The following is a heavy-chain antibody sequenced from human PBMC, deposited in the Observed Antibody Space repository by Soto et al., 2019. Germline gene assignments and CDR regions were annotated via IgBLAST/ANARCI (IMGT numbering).Heavy chain of an antibody. J-gene: IGHJ4*02. CDR3: VRASMPKAHFDD. V-gene: IGHV4-4*07. CDR2: MHTSGST. Sequence: SETLSLTCTVSGGSIRGYYWSWIRQPAGRGLEWIGRMHTSGSTNYNPSLKSRVTISVDMSKNQISLKLTSVTAADAALYYCVRASMPKAHFDDWGQGTLVTVSS. D-gene: IGHD2-2*01. CDR1: GGSIRGYY.